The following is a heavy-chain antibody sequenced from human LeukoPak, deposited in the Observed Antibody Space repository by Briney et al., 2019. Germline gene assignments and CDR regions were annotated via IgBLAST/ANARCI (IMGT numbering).Heavy chain of an antibody. CDR1: GFTFSDYY. CDR2: ISSSGSTI. Sequence: GGSLRLSCAASGFTFSDYYMSWIRQAPGKGLEWVSYISSSGSTIYYADSVKGRFTISRDNAKNSLYLQMNSLRAEDTAVYYCARDDFDWLLSPDYWGQGTLVTVSS. J-gene: IGHJ4*02. D-gene: IGHD3-9*01. V-gene: IGHV3-11*01. CDR3: ARDDFDWLLSPDY.